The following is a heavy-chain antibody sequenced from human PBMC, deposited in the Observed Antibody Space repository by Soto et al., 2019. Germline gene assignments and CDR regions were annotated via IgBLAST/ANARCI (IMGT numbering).Heavy chain of an antibody. D-gene: IGHD2-15*01. CDR1: GGTFSNYA. V-gene: IGHV1-69*13. Sequence: SVKVSCKASGGTFSNYAFSWVRQTSGLGLEWLGGIIPIFGSANYAQKFQDRVTITADESTSTVYMELRSLKFEDTAVYYCASPDLFFSTKGWSRSYFDDWGQGTLVTVSS. CDR3: ASPDLFFSTKGWSRSYFDD. CDR2: IIPIFGSA. J-gene: IGHJ4*02.